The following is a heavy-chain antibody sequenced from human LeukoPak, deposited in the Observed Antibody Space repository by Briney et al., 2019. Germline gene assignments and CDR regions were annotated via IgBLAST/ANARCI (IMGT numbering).Heavy chain of an antibody. Sequence: GGSLRLSCAASGFTFSSYWMSWVRQAPGKGLEWVANIKQDGGEKYYVDSVKGRFTISRDNAKNSLYLQMNSLRAEDTAVYYCASCLHCSRPYYFDYWGQGTLVTVSS. D-gene: IGHD2-21*01. CDR1: GFTFSSYW. CDR3: ASCLHCSRPYYFDY. V-gene: IGHV3-7*01. J-gene: IGHJ4*02. CDR2: IKQDGGEK.